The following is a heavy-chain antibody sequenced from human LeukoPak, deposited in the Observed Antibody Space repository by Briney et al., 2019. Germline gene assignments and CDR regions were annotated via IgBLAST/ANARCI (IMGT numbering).Heavy chain of an antibody. CDR3: AREGYYGSGSPPSLYFDY. V-gene: IGHV3-30-3*01. J-gene: IGHJ4*02. Sequence: GGSLRLSCAASGFTFRNYVIHWVRQASAKGLEWVAVTSADLNVKLYADSVKGRFTISRDNSRSTLYLQMNSLRPEDTAIYYCAREGYYGSGSPPSLYFDYWGQGTLVTVSS. CDR1: GFTFRNYV. CDR2: TSADLNVK. D-gene: IGHD3-10*01.